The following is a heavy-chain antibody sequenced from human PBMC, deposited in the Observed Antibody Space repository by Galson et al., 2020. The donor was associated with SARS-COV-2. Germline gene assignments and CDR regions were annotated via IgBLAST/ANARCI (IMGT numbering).Heavy chain of an antibody. CDR3: VRVPSSEGPVGAFDI. CDR2: INSDGSSI. J-gene: IGHJ3*02. V-gene: IGHV3-74*01. D-gene: IGHD3-22*01. CDR1: GFTFSSYW. Sequence: GGSLRLSCAASGFTFSSYWMHWVRQAPGKGLVWVSRINSDGSSIRYADSVKGRFTISRDNAKNTLYLQMNSLRAEDTAVYYCVRVPSSEGPVGAFDIWGQGTMVTVSS.